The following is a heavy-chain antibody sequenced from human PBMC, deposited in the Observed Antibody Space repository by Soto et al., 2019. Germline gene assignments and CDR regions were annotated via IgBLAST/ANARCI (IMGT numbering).Heavy chain of an antibody. J-gene: IGHJ4*02. D-gene: IGHD4-17*01. V-gene: IGHV4-30-4*01. CDR3: ARVSGAYGDLGYFDY. CDR2: IYYSGST. CDR1: GGSISRGDYY. Sequence: SETLSLTCTVSGGSISRGDYYWCWIRQPPGKGLEWIGYIYYSGSTYYNPSLKSRVTISVDTSKNQFSLKLSSVTAADTAVYYCARVSGAYGDLGYFDYWGQGTLVTVSS.